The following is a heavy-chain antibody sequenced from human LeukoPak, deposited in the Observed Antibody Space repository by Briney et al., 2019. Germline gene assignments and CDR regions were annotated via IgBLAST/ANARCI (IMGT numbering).Heavy chain of an antibody. V-gene: IGHV3-7*01. CDR3: CSSGWSLDY. CDR1: GFTFSSYW. CDR2: IKQDGSEK. Sequence: GGSLRLSCAASGFTFSSYWMSWVRQAPGKGLEWVANIKQDGSEKYYVDSVKGRFTISRDNAKNSLYLQMNSLRAEDTAAYYCCSSGWSLDYWGQGTLVTVSS. D-gene: IGHD6-19*01. J-gene: IGHJ4*02.